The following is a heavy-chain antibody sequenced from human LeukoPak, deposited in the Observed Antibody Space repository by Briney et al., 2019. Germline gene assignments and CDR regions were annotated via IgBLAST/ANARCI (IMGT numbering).Heavy chain of an antibody. J-gene: IGHJ4*02. V-gene: IGHV3-21*01. D-gene: IGHD2-15*01. CDR1: GFTFSSYS. CDR2: ISSSSSYI. CDR3: ATAPEDLYCSGGSCYSRALPDY. Sequence: GGSLRLSCAASGFTFSSYSMSWVRQAPGKGLEWVSSISSSSSYIYYADSVKGRFTISRDNAKNSLYLQMNSLRAEDTAVYYCATAPEDLYCSGGSCYSRALPDYWGQGTLVTVSS.